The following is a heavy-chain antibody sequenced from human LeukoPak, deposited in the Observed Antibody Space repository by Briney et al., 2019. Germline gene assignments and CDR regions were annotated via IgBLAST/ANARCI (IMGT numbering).Heavy chain of an antibody. CDR3: ALSRANWFDP. CDR2: MNPNSGNT. CDR1: GYTFTGYY. D-gene: IGHD6-13*01. J-gene: IGHJ5*02. V-gene: IGHV1-8*03. Sequence: ASVKVSCKASGYTFTGYYMHWVRQATGQGLEWMGWMNPNSGNTGYAQKFQGRVTITRNTSISTAYMELSSLRSEDTAVYYCALSRANWFDPWGQGTLVTVSS.